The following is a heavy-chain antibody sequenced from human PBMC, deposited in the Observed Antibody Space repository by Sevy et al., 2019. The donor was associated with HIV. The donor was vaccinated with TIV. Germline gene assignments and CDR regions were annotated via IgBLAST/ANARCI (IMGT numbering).Heavy chain of an antibody. CDR2: ISFDGNYT. CDR3: ARDPNQDAFDI. CDR1: GFTFRTYS. J-gene: IGHJ3*02. Sequence: QLGGSLRLSCAASGFTFRTYSMYWVRQAPVKGLEWVALISFDGNYTKYADSVKGRFTISRDNSNNRLDLQMSSLRVEDTAVYYCARDPNQDAFDIWGQGTVVTVSS. D-gene: IGHD2-2*01. V-gene: IGHV3-30-3*01.